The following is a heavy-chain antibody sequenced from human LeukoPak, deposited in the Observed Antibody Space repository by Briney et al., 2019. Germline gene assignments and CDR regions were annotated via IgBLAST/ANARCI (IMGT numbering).Heavy chain of an antibody. D-gene: IGHD3-3*01. Sequence: GASVRVSCKASGYTFTSYDINWVRQATGQGLEWMGWMNPNSGNTGYAQKFQGRVTMTRNTSISTAYMELSSLRSEDTAVYYCARSSAYRYYDFWSGYYTGQNPGNYFDYWGQGTLVTVSS. CDR2: MNPNSGNT. J-gene: IGHJ4*02. V-gene: IGHV1-8*01. CDR3: ARSSAYRYYDFWSGYYTGQNPGNYFDY. CDR1: GYTFTSYD.